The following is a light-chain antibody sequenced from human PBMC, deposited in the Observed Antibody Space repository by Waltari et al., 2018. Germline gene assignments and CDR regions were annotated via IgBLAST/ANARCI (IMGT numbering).Light chain of an antibody. V-gene: IGLV3-1*01. J-gene: IGLJ2*01. Sequence: SYELTHPPSVSVSPGQTASITCPGDKLGDKYACWYQQQPGQSPVLVIYQDSKRPSGIPERFSGSNSGNTATLTISGTQAMDEADYYCQAWDSSTVVFGGGTKLTVL. CDR1: KLGDKY. CDR3: QAWDSSTVV. CDR2: QDS.